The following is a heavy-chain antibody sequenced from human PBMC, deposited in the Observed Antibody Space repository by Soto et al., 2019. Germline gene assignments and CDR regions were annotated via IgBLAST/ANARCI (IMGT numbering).Heavy chain of an antibody. J-gene: IGHJ3*02. CDR1: GYTFTSYG. CDR2: ISAYNGNT. V-gene: IGHV1-18*01. CDR3: AREAYYDFWSGYYHDAFDI. D-gene: IGHD3-3*01. Sequence: GASVKVSCKASGYTFTSYGISWVRQAPGQGLEWMGWISAYNGNTNYAQKLQGRVTMTTDTSTSTAYMELRSLRSDDTAVYYCAREAYYDFWSGYYHDAFDIWGQGTMVTVSS.